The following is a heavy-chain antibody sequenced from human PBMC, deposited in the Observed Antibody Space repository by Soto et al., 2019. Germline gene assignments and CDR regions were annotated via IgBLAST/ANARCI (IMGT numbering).Heavy chain of an antibody. D-gene: IGHD1-26*01. V-gene: IGHV3-23*01. Sequence: GESLTPASPASGFSLGMVSTGCVRPPHGKGLEWVSTFSGPGGGTYYADSVKGRFTISRDNFKSSLYLQMSSLRAEDTAVYYCAKGKISATTYTSFDSWGQGTLVTVSS. J-gene: IGHJ5*01. CDR2: FSGPGGGT. CDR3: AKGKISATTYTSFDS. CDR1: GFSLGMVS.